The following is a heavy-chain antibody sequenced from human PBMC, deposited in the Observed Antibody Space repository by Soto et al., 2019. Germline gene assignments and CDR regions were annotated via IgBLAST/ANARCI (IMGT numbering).Heavy chain of an antibody. CDR2: ISGSGGST. CDR3: AKDGGNHLLWAYYYYYMDV. Sequence: EVQLLESGGGLVQPGGSLRLSCAASGFTFSSYAMSWVRQAPGKGLEWVSAISGSGGSTYYADSVKGRFTISRDNSKNTLYLQMNSLRAEDTAVYYCAKDGGNHLLWAYYYYYMDVWGKGTTVTVSS. CDR1: GFTFSSYA. J-gene: IGHJ6*03. V-gene: IGHV3-23*01. D-gene: IGHD3-16*01.